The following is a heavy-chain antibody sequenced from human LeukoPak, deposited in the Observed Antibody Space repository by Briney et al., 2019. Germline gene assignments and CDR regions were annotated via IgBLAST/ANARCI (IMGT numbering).Heavy chain of an antibody. Sequence: PGGSLRLSCAASGFTFSNAWMKSKTDGGTTDYAAPVKGRFTISRDDSKNTLYLQMNSPKTEDTAVYYCTTSGSYSPDYWGQGTLVTVSS. D-gene: IGHD1-26*01. J-gene: IGHJ4*02. CDR3: TTSGSYSPDY. V-gene: IGHV3-15*01. CDR2: SKTDGGTT. CDR1: GFTFSNAW.